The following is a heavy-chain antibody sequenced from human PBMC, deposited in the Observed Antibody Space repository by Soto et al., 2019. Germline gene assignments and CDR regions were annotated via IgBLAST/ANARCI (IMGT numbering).Heavy chain of an antibody. D-gene: IGHD3-16*01. Sequence: ETLSLTCTVSAGSVNSGNYYWSWIRQPPGKGLEWIGHIYYIGTTNYNPSLKSRVTISIDTSKNQFSLKVTSVTAADTAMYFCAREEKQLSRYGGDFDYWGQGILVTVSS. V-gene: IGHV4-61*01. CDR2: IYYIGTT. CDR1: AGSVNSGNYY. CDR3: AREEKQLSRYGGDFDY. J-gene: IGHJ4*02.